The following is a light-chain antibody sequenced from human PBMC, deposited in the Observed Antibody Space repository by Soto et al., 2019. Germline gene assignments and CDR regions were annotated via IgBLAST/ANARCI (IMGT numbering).Light chain of an antibody. V-gene: IGLV2-8*01. CDR3: SSYAASNNFYFV. CDR1: SSDVGGYNY. Sequence: QSVLTQPPSASGSPGQSVTISCTGTSSDVGGYNYVSWYQQYPGRAPKLMIYEVTKRPSGVPDRFSGSKSGNPASLTVSGLQAEEEADYYCSSYAASNNFYFVFDGGTKLTVL. CDR2: EVT. J-gene: IGLJ3*02.